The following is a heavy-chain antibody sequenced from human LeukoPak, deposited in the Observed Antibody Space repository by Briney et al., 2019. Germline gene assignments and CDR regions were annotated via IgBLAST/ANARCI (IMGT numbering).Heavy chain of an antibody. Sequence: SQTLSLTCTVSGGSISSGDYYWSWIRQHPGKGLEWIGYIYYSGSTYYNPSLKSRVTISVDTSKNQFSLKLSSVTAADTAVYYCASVPGRGYDFWSGYVNYYYYYYMDVWGKGTTVTVSS. CDR1: GGSISSGDYY. V-gene: IGHV4-31*03. CDR2: IYYSGST. CDR3: ASVPGRGYDFWSGYVNYYYYYYMDV. D-gene: IGHD3-3*01. J-gene: IGHJ6*03.